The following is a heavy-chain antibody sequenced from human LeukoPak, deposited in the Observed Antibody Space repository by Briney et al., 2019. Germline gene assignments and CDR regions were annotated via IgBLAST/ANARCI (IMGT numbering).Heavy chain of an antibody. CDR2: IYTSGST. D-gene: IGHD6-19*01. Sequence: SETLSLTCPVSGGSISSYYWSWIRQPAGKGLEWIGRIYTSGSTNYNPSLKSRVTMSVDTSKNQFSLKLSSVTAADTAVYYCASSYDIAVAGYYFDYWGQGTLVTVSS. CDR3: ASSYDIAVAGYYFDY. V-gene: IGHV4-4*07. CDR1: GGSISSYY. J-gene: IGHJ4*02.